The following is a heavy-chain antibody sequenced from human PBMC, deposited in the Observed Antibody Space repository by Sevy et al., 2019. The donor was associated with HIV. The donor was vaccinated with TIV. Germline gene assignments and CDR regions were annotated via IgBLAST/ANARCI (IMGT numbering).Heavy chain of an antibody. J-gene: IGHJ6*03. D-gene: IGHD3-3*01. CDR2: IGTAGDT. Sequence: GGSLRLSCAASGFTFSSYDMHWVRQATGKGLEWVSAIGTAGDTYYPGSVKGRFTISRENAKNSLYLQMNSLIAGDTGVYYCARDSFGVVIDYMDVWGKGTTVTVSS. CDR3: ARDSFGVVIDYMDV. V-gene: IGHV3-13*01. CDR1: GFTFSSYD.